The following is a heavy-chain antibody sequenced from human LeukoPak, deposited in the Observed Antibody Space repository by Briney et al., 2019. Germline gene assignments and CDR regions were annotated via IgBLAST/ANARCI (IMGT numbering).Heavy chain of an antibody. Sequence: SGPTLVNPTQTLTLTCTFSRFSLYSSGVGVGWIRQPPGKALEWLAVIYWDDDKRYNPSLRSRLTMSKDASKSQVFLVMSNMDPVDTATYYCAHRRPGHLTGWENSYFDNWGPGTLVTVSS. CDR2: IYWDDDK. CDR3: AHRRPGHLTGWENSYFDN. J-gene: IGHJ4*02. CDR1: RFSLYSSGVG. V-gene: IGHV2-5*02. D-gene: IGHD6-19*01.